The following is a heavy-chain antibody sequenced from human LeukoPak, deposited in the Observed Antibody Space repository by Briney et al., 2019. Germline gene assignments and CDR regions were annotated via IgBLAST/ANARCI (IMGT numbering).Heavy chain of an antibody. Sequence: ASVKVSCKASGYTFTSYGISWVRQAPGQGLEWMGWISAYNGNTNYAQKLQGRVTMTTDTSTSTAYVELRSLRSDDTAVYYCARDGIVVVPAASDLIFDYWGQGTLVTVSS. J-gene: IGHJ4*02. CDR2: ISAYNGNT. CDR1: GYTFTSYG. V-gene: IGHV1-18*01. CDR3: ARDGIVVVPAASDLIFDY. D-gene: IGHD2-2*01.